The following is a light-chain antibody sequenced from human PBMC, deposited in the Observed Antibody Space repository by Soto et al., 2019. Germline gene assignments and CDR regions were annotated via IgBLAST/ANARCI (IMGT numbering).Light chain of an antibody. V-gene: IGKV1-17*01. CDR2: AAS. Sequence: DIPMTQSPSSLSASVGDRVTISCRASQGIGSDLGWYQQKPGKAPKRLIYAASSLQSGVPSRFSGSGSGTEFSLTISSLQPEDFAIYYCLQHNSYPLTFGGGTKVGIK. J-gene: IGKJ4*01. CDR3: LQHNSYPLT. CDR1: QGIGSD.